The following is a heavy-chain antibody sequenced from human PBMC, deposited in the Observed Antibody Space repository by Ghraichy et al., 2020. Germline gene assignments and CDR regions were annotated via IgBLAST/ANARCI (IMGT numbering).Heavy chain of an antibody. Sequence: GESLNISCAASGFTFSNYTMSWVRQAPGKGLEWVSSICGSASSTYYADSVKGRFTISRDNSKNTLYLQMSSLRAEDTALYYCAKAFRGSCYSGSDYWGQGTLVTVSS. CDR3: AKAFRGSCYSGSDY. CDR1: GFTFSNYT. CDR2: ICGSASST. D-gene: IGHD2-15*01. V-gene: IGHV3-23*01. J-gene: IGHJ4*02.